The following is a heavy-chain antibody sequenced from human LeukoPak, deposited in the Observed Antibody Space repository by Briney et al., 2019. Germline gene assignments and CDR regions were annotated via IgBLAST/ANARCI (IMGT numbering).Heavy chain of an antibody. CDR2: IYYTGST. J-gene: IGHJ4*02. CDR1: GGSISSSSYY. Sequence: PSETLSLTCTVSGGSISSSSYYWGWVRQPPGKGLEWIANIYYTGSTYHNPSLKSRVTISVDTSKNQFSRKLSSVTAADTAVYYCARIVWYDSSCYSERAPFDYWGQGTLITVSS. CDR3: ARIVWYDSSCYSERAPFDY. D-gene: IGHD3-22*01. V-gene: IGHV4-39*01.